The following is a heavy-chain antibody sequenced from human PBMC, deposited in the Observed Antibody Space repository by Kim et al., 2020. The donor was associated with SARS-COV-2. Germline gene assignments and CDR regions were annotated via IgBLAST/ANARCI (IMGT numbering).Heavy chain of an antibody. CDR3: AKDPNRRGRFDP. CDR1: GFTFSAYS. J-gene: IGHJ5*02. Sequence: GSLRLSCAASGFTFSAYSMTWVRQALGKGLEWVSSISGRGDTTNYADSVKGRFTISRDNSKNTLYLQMNSLRVDDTAVYYCAKDPNRRGRFDPWGQGTL. CDR2: ISGRGDTT. V-gene: IGHV3-23*01.